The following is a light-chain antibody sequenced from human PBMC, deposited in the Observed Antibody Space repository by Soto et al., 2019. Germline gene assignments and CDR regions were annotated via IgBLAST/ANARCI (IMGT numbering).Light chain of an antibody. CDR1: QSVSSSY. V-gene: IGKV3-20*01. Sequence: EIVLTQSPVTLSLSPGERATLSCRASQSVSSSYLAWYQQKPGQAPRLLIYGASSRATGIPDRFSGSRSGTDFTLTISRLEPEDFAVYYCQQYGSSPWTFGQGTKVDIK. CDR2: GAS. CDR3: QQYGSSPWT. J-gene: IGKJ1*01.